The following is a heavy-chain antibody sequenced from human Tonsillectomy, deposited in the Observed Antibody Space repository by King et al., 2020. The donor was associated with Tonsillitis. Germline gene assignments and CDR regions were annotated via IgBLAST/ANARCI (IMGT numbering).Heavy chain of an antibody. CDR1: GFTFSSYG. V-gene: IGHV3-33*08. J-gene: IGHJ3*02. CDR2: IWYDGSNK. Sequence: VQLVESGGGVVQPGRSLRLSCAASGFTFSSYGMHWVRQAPGKGLEWVAVIWYDGSNKYYANSGKGRLPSTRDNSKNTLYLQMNSLRAEDTAVYYCAGDHPQAHDAFDIWGQGTMVTVSS. CDR3: AGDHPQAHDAFDI.